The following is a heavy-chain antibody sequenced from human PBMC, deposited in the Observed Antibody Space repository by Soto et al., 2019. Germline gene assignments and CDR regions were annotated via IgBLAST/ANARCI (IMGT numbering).Heavy chain of an antibody. CDR3: ARLDSGSYGVDY. J-gene: IGHJ4*02. D-gene: IGHD3-10*01. Sequence: QVQLQESGPGLVKPSQTLSLTCTVSGGSISSGGYYWSWIRQHPGKGLEWIGYIYYSGSTYYNPSPKSRVTVSVDQSKHQFSRQLSSVTAAEADVWYGARLDSGSYGVDYWGQGTLVTVSS. V-gene: IGHV4-31*03. CDR2: IYYSGST. CDR1: GGSISSGGYY.